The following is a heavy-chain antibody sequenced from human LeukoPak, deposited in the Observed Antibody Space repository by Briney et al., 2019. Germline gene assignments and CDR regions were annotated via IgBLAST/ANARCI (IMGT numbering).Heavy chain of an antibody. CDR3: ARVRSDYYDSSGYYRIGTGY. V-gene: IGHV3-48*01. CDR2: ISSSGSTI. D-gene: IGHD3-22*01. CDR1: GFTFSSYS. Sequence: PGGSLRLSCAASGFTFSSYSMNWVRQAPGKGLEWVSYISSSGSTIYYADSVKGRFTISRDNAKNSLYLQMNSLRAEDTAVYYCARVRSDYYDSSGYYRIGTGYWGQGTLVTVSS. J-gene: IGHJ4*02.